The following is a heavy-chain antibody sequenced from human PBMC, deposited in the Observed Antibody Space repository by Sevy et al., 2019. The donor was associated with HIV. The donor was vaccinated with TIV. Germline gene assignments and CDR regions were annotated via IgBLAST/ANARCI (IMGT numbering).Heavy chain of an antibody. J-gene: IGHJ6*02. CDR3: ARDGRRGYDMDV. CDR1: GFSFSWYW. CDR2: IKPDGSEK. D-gene: IGHD3-10*01. V-gene: IGHV3-7*01. Sequence: GGSLRLSCAASGFSFSWYWMSWVRQTPEKGLEWVANIKPDGSEKNYVDSVKGRFTVSRDNAKNSLYLQMNSLRVEDTAVYYCARDGRRGYDMDVWGQGTTVTVSS.